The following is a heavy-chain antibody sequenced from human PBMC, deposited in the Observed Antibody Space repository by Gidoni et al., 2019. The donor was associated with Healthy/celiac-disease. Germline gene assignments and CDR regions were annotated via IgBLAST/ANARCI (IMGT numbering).Heavy chain of an antibody. CDR1: GFTFGDYA. Sequence: EVQLVESGGGLVKPGRSLRLSCTASGFTFGDYAMSWFRQAPGKGLEWVGFIRSKAYGGTTEYAASVKGRFTISRDDSKSIAYLQMNSLKTEDTAVYYCTRRYCSSTSCYTAIDYWGQGTLVTVSS. CDR3: TRRYCSSTSCYTAIDY. CDR2: IRSKAYGGTT. J-gene: IGHJ4*02. V-gene: IGHV3-49*05. D-gene: IGHD2-2*02.